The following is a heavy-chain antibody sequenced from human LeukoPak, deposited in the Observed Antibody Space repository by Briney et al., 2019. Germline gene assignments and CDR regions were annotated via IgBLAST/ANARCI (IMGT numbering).Heavy chain of an antibody. J-gene: IGHJ6*02. CDR2: INPNSGGT. Sequence: VASVKVSCKPSGYPFTNFYIHWVRQAPGQGLEWMGWINPNSGGTNYAQKFQGRVTMTRDTSISTAYMELSRLRSDDTAVYYCAREYSGYDYYGMDVWGQGTTVTVSS. CDR3: AREYSGYDYYGMDV. V-gene: IGHV1-2*02. D-gene: IGHD5-12*01. CDR1: GYPFTNFY.